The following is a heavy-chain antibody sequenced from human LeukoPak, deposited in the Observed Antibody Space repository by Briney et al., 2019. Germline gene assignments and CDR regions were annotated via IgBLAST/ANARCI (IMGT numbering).Heavy chain of an antibody. D-gene: IGHD3-16*02. Sequence: PGGSLRLSCTASGFTFGDYAMSWFHQAPGKGLEWVGFIRSKAYGGTTEYAASVKGRFTISRDDSKSIAYLQMNSLKTEDTAVYYCTRAPYDYVWGSYRFYFDYWGQGTLVTVSS. V-gene: IGHV3-49*03. CDR2: IRSKAYGGTT. CDR1: GFTFGDYA. CDR3: TRAPYDYVWGSYRFYFDY. J-gene: IGHJ4*02.